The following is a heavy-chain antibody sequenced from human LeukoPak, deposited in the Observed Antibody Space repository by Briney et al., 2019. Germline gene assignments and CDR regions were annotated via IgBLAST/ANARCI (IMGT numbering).Heavy chain of an antibody. V-gene: IGHV3-23*01. Sequence: PGGSLRLSCAASGFTFSSYAMSWVRQAPGKGLERVSAISGSGGSTYYADSVKGRFTISRDNSKNTLYLQMNSLRAEDTAVYYCAKESAKYYYDSSGYPTVDWGQGTLVTVSS. CDR1: GFTFSSYA. CDR3: AKESAKYYYDSSGYPTVD. CDR2: ISGSGGST. D-gene: IGHD3-22*01. J-gene: IGHJ4*02.